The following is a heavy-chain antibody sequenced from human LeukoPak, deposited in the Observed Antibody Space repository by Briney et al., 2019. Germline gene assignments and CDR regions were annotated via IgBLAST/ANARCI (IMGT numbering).Heavy chain of an antibody. Sequence: GESLRLSCAASGFTFSSYWMSWVRQAPGKGLEWVANIKQDGSDKYYVDSVKGRFTTSRDNAKNSLYLQMNSLRAEDTAVYYCAGGGSFWSDYYYFQYWGQGTLVTVSS. CDR3: AGGGSFWSDYYYFQY. CDR1: GFTFSSYW. V-gene: IGHV3-7*01. CDR2: IKQDGSDK. J-gene: IGHJ4*02. D-gene: IGHD3-3*01.